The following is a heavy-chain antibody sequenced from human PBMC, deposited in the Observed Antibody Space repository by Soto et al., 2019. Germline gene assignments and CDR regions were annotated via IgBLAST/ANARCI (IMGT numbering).Heavy chain of an antibody. Sequence: GGSQRLSCAASGFIFLNYGLTWVRQAPGKGLEWVSSITDGGGTTFYADSVKGRFTISRDNSENTLYLQITSLRADDTAVYYCAKVGPGNSAIAYGGEETRFPASS. CDR2: ITDGGGTT. CDR3: AKVGPGNSAIAY. D-gene: IGHD1-7*01. J-gene: IGHJ4*02. CDR1: GFIFLNYG. V-gene: IGHV3-23*01.